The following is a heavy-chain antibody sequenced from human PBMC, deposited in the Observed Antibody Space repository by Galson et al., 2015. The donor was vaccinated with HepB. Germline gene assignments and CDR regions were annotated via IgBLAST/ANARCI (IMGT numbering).Heavy chain of an antibody. CDR1: GYTFTSYG. J-gene: IGHJ4*02. CDR3: ARGRGYSGYDSPLDY. Sequence: SVKVSCKASGYTFTSYGISWVRQAPGQGLEWTGWISAYNGNTNYAQKLQGRVTMTTDTSTSTAYMELRSLRSDDTAVYYCARGRGYSGYDSPLDYWGQGTLVTVSS. V-gene: IGHV1-18*04. D-gene: IGHD5-12*01. CDR2: ISAYNGNT.